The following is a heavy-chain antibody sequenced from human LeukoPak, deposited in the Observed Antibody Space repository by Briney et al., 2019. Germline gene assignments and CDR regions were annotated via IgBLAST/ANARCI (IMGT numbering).Heavy chain of an antibody. V-gene: IGHV3-48*01. CDR3: AKRVGGTPDN. Sequence: GGSLRLSCGASGYTFSDYTMNWVRQAPGKGPEWISYISSGGSVMHYADSVKGRFTISRDNVENSLYLQMISLRVEDTALYFCAKRVGGTPDNWGLGTLVTVSS. J-gene: IGHJ4*02. D-gene: IGHD1-26*01. CDR2: ISSGGSVM. CDR1: GYTFSDYT.